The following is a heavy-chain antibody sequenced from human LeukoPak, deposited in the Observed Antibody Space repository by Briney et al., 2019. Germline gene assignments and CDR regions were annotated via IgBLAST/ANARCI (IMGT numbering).Heavy chain of an antibody. CDR2: ISSSGSTI. D-gene: IGHD1-26*01. CDR1: GFIFSDYY. J-gene: IGHJ4*02. V-gene: IGHV3-11*01. Sequence: GGSLRLSCAASGFIFSDYYMSWIRQAPGKGLEWVSYISSSGSTIYYADSVRGRFTISRDNSKNSLYLQMSSLTAADTAVYYCAKDRSIGTYYTFDHWGQGTLVTVSS. CDR3: AKDRSIGTYYTFDH.